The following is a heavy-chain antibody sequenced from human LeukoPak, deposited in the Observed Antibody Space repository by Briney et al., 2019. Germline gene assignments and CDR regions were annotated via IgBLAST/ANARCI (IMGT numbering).Heavy chain of an antibody. V-gene: IGHV3-30*02. CDR3: AKDFYSGSGWYYWDY. CDR2: IRCDGSNK. D-gene: IGHD6-19*01. CDR1: GFTFSSYG. J-gene: IGHJ4*02. Sequence: PGGSLRLSCAASGFTFSSYGMHWVRQAPGKGLEWVAFIRCDGSNKYYADSVKGRFTISRDNSKNTLYLQMNSLRAEDTAVYYCAKDFYSGSGWYYWDYWGQGTLVTVSS.